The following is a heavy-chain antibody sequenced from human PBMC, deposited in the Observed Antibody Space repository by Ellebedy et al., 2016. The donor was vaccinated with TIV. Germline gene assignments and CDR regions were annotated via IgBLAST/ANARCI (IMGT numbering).Heavy chain of an antibody. D-gene: IGHD3-22*01. CDR1: GGTFSSYA. J-gene: IGHJ4*02. CDR2: IIPIFGTA. Sequence: AASVKVSCKASGGTFSSYAISWVRQAPGQGLEWMGGIIPIFGTANYAQKFQGRVTITADESTSTVYMELSSLRSEDTAVYYCAREVPDGSGLSSGYYYVGYWGQGTLVTVSS. CDR3: AREVPDGSGLSSGYYYVGY. V-gene: IGHV1-69*13.